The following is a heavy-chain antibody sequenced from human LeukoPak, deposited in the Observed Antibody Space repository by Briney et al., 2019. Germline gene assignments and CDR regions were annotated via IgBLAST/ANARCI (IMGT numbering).Heavy chain of an antibody. V-gene: IGHV3-7*01. CDR1: GFTFSNYW. D-gene: IGHD6-19*01. CDR2: IKQDGSEK. Sequence: GGSLRLSCAASGFTFSNYWMSWVRQAPGKGLERVANIKQDGSEKYYVDSVKGRFTISRDNAKNSLYLQMNSLRAEDTAVYYCAGEQWQVARYWGQGTLVTVSS. CDR3: AGEQWQVARY. J-gene: IGHJ4*02.